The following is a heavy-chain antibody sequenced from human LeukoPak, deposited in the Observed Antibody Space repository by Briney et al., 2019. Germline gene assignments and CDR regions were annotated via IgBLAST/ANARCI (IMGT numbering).Heavy chain of an antibody. J-gene: IGHJ3*02. CDR2: ISYDGSNK. CDR1: GFTFSSYG. CDR3: AKDLRFGEEWGYDAFDI. Sequence: PGGSLRLSCAASGFTFSSYGMHWVRQAPGKGLEWVAVISYDGSNKYYADSVKGRFTISRDNSKNTLYLQMSSLRAEDTAVYYCAKDLRFGEEWGYDAFDIWGQGTMVTVSS. D-gene: IGHD3-10*01. V-gene: IGHV3-30*18.